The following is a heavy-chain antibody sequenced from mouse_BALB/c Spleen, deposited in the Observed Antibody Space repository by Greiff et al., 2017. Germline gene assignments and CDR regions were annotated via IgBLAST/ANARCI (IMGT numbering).Heavy chain of an antibody. CDR2: IDPSDSET. J-gene: IGHJ3*01. D-gene: IGHD3-3*01. CDR3: ARRDQEKNPFAY. CDR1: GYSFTSYW. V-gene: IGHV1S126*01. Sequence: QVQLKQSGPELVRPGVSVKISCKASGYSFTSYWMHWVKQRPGQGLEWIGMIDPSDSETRLNQKFKDKATLTVDKSSSTAYMQLSSPTSEDSAVYYCARRDQEKNPFAYWGQGTLVTVSA.